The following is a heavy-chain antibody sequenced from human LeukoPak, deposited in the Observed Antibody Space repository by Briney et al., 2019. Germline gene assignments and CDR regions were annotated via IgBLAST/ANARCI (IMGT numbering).Heavy chain of an antibody. Sequence: GGFLRLSCAASGFTFSRSWMYWVRQAPGKGLEWVANIKQDGSEKYYVDSVKGRFTISRDNAKNSLYLQMNSLRAEDTAVYYCARVLDYYGSGSYPIWGQGTMVTVSS. CDR1: GFTFSRSW. D-gene: IGHD3-10*01. CDR3: ARVLDYYGSGSYPI. J-gene: IGHJ3*02. CDR2: IKQDGSEK. V-gene: IGHV3-7*01.